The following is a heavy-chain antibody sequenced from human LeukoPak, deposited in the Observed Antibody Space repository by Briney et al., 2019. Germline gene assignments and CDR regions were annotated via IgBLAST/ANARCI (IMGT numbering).Heavy chain of an antibody. CDR3: ARVQYYYDSSGYYRTYWYFDL. J-gene: IGHJ2*01. D-gene: IGHD3-22*01. Sequence: KTSETLSLTCTVSGGSISSSSYYWGWIRQPPGTGLEWIGSIYYSGSTYYNPSLKSRVTISVDTSKNQFSLKLSSVTAADTAVYYCARVQYYYDSSGYYRTYWYFDLWGRGTLVTVSS. CDR1: GGSISSSSYY. V-gene: IGHV4-39*07. CDR2: IYYSGST.